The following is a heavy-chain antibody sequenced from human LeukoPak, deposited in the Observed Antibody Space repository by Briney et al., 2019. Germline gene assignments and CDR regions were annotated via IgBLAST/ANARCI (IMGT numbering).Heavy chain of an antibody. V-gene: IGHV1-8*03. D-gene: IGHD2-21*02. Sequence: VASVKVSCKASGYTFTNYHINWVRQASGQGLEWMTWINPYTGDKGYARKFQDRVTLTTDTSISTAYMELSSLSSEDTAVYFCARTTSMTASGYDYWGQGTLVTVSS. CDR1: GYTFTNYH. CDR3: ARTTSMTASGYDY. J-gene: IGHJ4*02. CDR2: INPYTGDK.